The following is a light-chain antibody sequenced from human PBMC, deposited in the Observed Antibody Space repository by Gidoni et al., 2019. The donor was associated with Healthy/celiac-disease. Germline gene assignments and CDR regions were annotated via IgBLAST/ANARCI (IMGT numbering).Light chain of an antibody. CDR1: SSDVGGYNY. V-gene: IGLV2-14*01. CDR2: DVS. Sequence: QSALTQPVSVSGSPGQSITISCTGTSSDVGGYNYVSWYQQHPGKAPKLMIYDVSNRPAGVSIRFSGSKSGNTASLTISGLQAEDEADYYCSSYTSSSTLRGVFGTGTKVTVL. CDR3: SSYTSSSTLRGV. J-gene: IGLJ1*01.